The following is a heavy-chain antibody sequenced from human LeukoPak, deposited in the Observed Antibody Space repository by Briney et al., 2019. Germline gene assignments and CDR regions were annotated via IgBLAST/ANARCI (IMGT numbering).Heavy chain of an antibody. D-gene: IGHD2-15*01. CDR2: INTDTGNP. Sequence: ASVKVSCMASGYTFTSYAINWVRQAPGQGLEWMGWINTDTGNPTYAQDFTGRFVFSLDTSVSTAYLQISSLKAEDTAVYFCAKAGVGYCSAGACSFDYWGQGSLVTVSS. V-gene: IGHV7-4-1*02. CDR1: GYTFTSYA. CDR3: AKAGVGYCSAGACSFDY. J-gene: IGHJ4*02.